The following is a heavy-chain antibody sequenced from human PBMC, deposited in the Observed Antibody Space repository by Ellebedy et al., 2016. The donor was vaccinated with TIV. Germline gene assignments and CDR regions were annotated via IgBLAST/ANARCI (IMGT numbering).Heavy chain of an antibody. D-gene: IGHD2-8*02. CDR1: GFTVSSNY. Sequence: GGSLRLSCVASGFTVSSNYMFWVRQAPGKGLEWVALQHSTDIPYYADSVRGRFTVSRDDSQNKLFLKMNNLRGDDTAGYCCARTDCSGRSCYSFSNHWGQGTLVTVSS. CDR2: QHSTDIP. V-gene: IGHV3-53*01. CDR3: ARTDCSGRSCYSFSNH. J-gene: IGHJ1*01.